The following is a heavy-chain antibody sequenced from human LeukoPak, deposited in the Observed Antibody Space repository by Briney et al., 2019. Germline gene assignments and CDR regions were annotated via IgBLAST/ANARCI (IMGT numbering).Heavy chain of an antibody. Sequence: SETLSLTCTVSGGSISSYYWSWIRQPPGKGLEWIGYIYYSGSTNYNPSLKSRVTISVDTSKNQFSLKLSSVTAADTAVYYCARAGGYCSSTSCYGDYYYYYYMDVWGKGTTVTVCS. CDR1: GGSISSYY. CDR2: IYYSGST. D-gene: IGHD2-2*01. J-gene: IGHJ6*03. CDR3: ARAGGYCSSTSCYGDYYYYYYMDV. V-gene: IGHV4-59*01.